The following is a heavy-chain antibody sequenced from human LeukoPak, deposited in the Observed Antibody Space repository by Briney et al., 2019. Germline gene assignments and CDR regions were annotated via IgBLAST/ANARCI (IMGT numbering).Heavy chain of an antibody. CDR1: GGTFSSYG. CDR3: ASTIFGVVTSWYYYYYMDV. CDR2: INPNSGGT. J-gene: IGHJ6*03. Sequence: ASVKVSCKASGGTFSSYGISWVRQAPGQGLEWMGWINPNSGGTNYAQKFQGRVTMTRDTSISTAYMELSRLRSDDTAVYYCASTIFGVVTSWYYYYYMDVWGKGTTVTVSS. D-gene: IGHD3-3*01. V-gene: IGHV1-2*02.